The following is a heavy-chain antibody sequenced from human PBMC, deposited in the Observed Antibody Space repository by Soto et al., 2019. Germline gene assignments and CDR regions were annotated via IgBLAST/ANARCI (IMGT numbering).Heavy chain of an antibody. CDR3: AQRITGSAPAVGGY. V-gene: IGHV3-72*01. CDR2: IRNKANSYST. CDR1: GFTFSDPH. J-gene: IGHJ4*02. D-gene: IGHD1-20*01. Sequence: EVQLVEYGGGLVQPGGSLRLSCAASGFTFSDPHMDWVRQAPGKGREWDGRIRNKANSYSTDYVASVKGRFTISRDDSKNTLYLQMNSRKTEDTDVYYCAQRITGSAPAVGGYWGKGTLVTVSS.